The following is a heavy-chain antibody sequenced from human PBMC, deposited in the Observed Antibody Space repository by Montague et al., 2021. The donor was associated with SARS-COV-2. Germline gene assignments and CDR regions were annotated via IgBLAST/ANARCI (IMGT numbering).Heavy chain of an antibody. J-gene: IGHJ3*02. CDR3: ARQPPYQTGALDI. Sequence: SETLSLTCTVSGGPISNSHYYCAWIRQPPGKGLEWIGSIYFNGHSYYNPSLKNRASISLDTSKNQYYLKLDSVAAADTAVYYCARQPPYQTGALDIWGQGTMVTV. CDR2: IYFNGHS. D-gene: IGHD2-2*01. CDR1: GGPISNSHYY. V-gene: IGHV4-39*01.